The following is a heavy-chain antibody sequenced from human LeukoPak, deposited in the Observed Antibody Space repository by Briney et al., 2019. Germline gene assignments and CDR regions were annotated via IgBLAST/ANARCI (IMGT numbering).Heavy chain of an antibody. CDR3: ARDSDYYDSSGYYGRLVS. CDR1: GFTFTSYY. CDR2: INPSGGST. D-gene: IGHD3-22*01. Sequence: ASVKVSCKASGFTFTSYYMHWVRQAPGQGLEWMGIINPSGGSTSYAQKFQGRVTMTRGMSTSTVYMELSSLRSEDTAVYYCARDSDYYDSSGYYGRLVSWGQGTLVTVSS. J-gene: IGHJ5*02. V-gene: IGHV1-46*01.